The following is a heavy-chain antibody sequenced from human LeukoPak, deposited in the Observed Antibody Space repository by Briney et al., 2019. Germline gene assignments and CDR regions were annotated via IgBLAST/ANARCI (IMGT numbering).Heavy chain of an antibody. CDR3: ARGQRWELLPSYLEY. CDR2: ISSDGGST. J-gene: IGHJ4*02. CDR1: GFTVSNYA. V-gene: IGHV3-64*01. D-gene: IGHD1-26*01. Sequence: PGGSLRLSCAASGFTVSNYAMGWVRQAPGKGLEYVSAISSDGGSTYYANSVKGRFTISRDNSKNTLYLQMGSLRSEDMAVYYCARGQRWELLPSYLEYWGQGTLVTVSS.